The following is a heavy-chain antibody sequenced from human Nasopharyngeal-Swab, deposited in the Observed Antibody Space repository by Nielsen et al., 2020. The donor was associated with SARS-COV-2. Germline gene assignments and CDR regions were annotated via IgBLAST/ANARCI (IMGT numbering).Heavy chain of an antibody. J-gene: IGHJ4*02. V-gene: IGHV3-74*01. CDR2: INSDGSRT. D-gene: IGHD6-13*01. Sequence: GESLKISCAASGFTFRSYWMHRVRQAPGKGLVWVARINSDGSRTSYADSVKGRFTISRDNAKNALYLQMNSLRAEDTAVYYCARWSSSWSLVPWGQGTLVTVSS. CDR3: ARWSSSWSLVP. CDR1: GFTFRSYW.